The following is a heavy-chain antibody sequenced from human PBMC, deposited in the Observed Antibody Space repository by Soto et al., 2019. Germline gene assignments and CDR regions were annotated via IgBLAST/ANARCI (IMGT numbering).Heavy chain of an antibody. V-gene: IGHV6-1*01. Sequence: SQTLSLTCAISGDSVSSNSAAWNWIRQSPSRGLEWLGRTYYRSKWYNDYAVSVKSRITINPDTAKNQFSLRLNSVTPEDTAVYYCARVLAAAGSFDYWGQGTLVTVSS. CDR1: GDSVSSNSAA. CDR3: ARVLAAAGSFDY. D-gene: IGHD6-13*01. CDR2: TYYRSKWYN. J-gene: IGHJ4*02.